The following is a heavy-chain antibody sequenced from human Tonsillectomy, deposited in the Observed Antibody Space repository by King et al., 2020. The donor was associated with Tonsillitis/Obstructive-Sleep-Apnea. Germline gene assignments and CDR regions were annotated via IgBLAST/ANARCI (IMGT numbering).Heavy chain of an antibody. D-gene: IGHD2-15*01. CDR2: ISFDGSNK. V-gene: IGHV3-30*18. CDR1: GFPLSFYG. CDR3: AKEEGYCSGGSCYSAYFQH. J-gene: IGHJ1*01. Sequence: VQLVQSGGGVVQPGRSLRLSCAASGFPLSFYGMHWVRQAPGKGLEWVAVISFDGSNKYYTDSVKGRFTISRDNSKNTLYLQMNSLRAEDTAVYYCAKEEGYCSGGSCYSAYFQHGGQGTLVTVSS.